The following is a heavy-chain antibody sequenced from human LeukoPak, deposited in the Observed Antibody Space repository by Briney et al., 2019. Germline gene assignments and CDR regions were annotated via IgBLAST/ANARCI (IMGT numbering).Heavy chain of an antibody. CDR1: GGSISSYY. CDR2: IYTSGST. D-gene: IGHD6-13*01. J-gene: IGHJ6*02. Sequence: SETLSLTCTVSGGSISSYYWSWIRQPAGKGLEWIGRIYTSGSTNYNPSLKSRVAISVDTSKNQFSLKLSSVTAADTAVYYCARMYSSSHTISHYYYGMDVWGQGTTVTVSS. CDR3: ARMYSSSHTISHYYYGMDV. V-gene: IGHV4-4*07.